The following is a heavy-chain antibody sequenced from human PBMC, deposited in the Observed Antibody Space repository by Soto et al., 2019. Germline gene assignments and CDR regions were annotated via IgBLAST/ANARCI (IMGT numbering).Heavy chain of an antibody. Sequence: SETLSLTCTFSVGSISSYYWSWIRHPPGRGLEWIGYIYYSGSTNYNPSLKSRVTISVDTSKNQFSLKLSSVTAADTAVYYCARDLQGDIEHYGMEVWGQGTTVNVSS. V-gene: IGHV4-59*01. D-gene: IGHD2-21*02. CDR1: VGSISSYY. J-gene: IGHJ6*01. CDR2: IYYSGST. CDR3: ARDLQGDIEHYGMEV.